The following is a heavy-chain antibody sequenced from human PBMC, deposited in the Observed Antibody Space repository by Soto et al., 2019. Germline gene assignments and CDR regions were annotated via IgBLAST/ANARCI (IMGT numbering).Heavy chain of an antibody. J-gene: IGHJ3*01. V-gene: IGHV3-30*18. CDR2: ISYDGSNK. D-gene: IGHD3-10*01. CDR1: GFSFSDFG. CDR3: AKWFGVLFDGFDV. Sequence: QVQLVESGGGVVQPGRSLRLSCAGSGFSFSDFGMHWVRQAPGKGLEWVAVISYDGSNKNFADSVKGRFAISRDTSKNMMYLQMNSLRPEDTAVYYCAKWFGVLFDGFDVWGQGTVVTVSS.